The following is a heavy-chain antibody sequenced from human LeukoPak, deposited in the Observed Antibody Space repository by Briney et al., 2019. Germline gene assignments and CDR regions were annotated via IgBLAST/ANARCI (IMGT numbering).Heavy chain of an antibody. CDR1: GYLFTSYW. V-gene: IGHV5-51*01. Sequence: GESLKISCQGSGYLFTSYWIGWVRQMPGKGLEWMGLIYPGNSEAKYSPSFQGQVTISADKSISTAYLQWSSLKASDTAMYYCARDYYGSGSYYGYSGQGTLVTVSS. CDR2: IYPGNSEA. D-gene: IGHD3-10*01. J-gene: IGHJ4*02. CDR3: ARDYYGSGSYYGY.